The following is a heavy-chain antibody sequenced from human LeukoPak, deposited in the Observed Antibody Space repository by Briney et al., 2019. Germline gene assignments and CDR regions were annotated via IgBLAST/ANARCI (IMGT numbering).Heavy chain of an antibody. CDR1: GGSISSGGYS. CDR3: AKYRYGRGDSFYI. Sequence: SETLSLTCAVSGGSISSGGYSWSWIRQPPGKGLEWIGYIYHSGSTYYNPSLKSRVTISVDRSKNQFSLKLSSVTAADTAVYYCAKYRYGRGDSFYIWGQGTMVTVSS. V-gene: IGHV4-30-2*01. CDR2: IYHSGST. D-gene: IGHD5-18*01. J-gene: IGHJ3*02.